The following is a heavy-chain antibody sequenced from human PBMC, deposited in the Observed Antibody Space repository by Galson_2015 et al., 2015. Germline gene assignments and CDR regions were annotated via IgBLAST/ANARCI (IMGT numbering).Heavy chain of an antibody. Sequence: SLRIACAASGFTFSSYGMHWVRQAPGKGLVWVAVIWYDGSNKYYADSVKGRFTISRDNSKNTLYLQMNSLRAEDTAVYYCAREARDPSPLDYWGQGTLVTVSS. V-gene: IGHV3-33*01. J-gene: IGHJ4*02. CDR1: GFTFSSYG. CDR3: AREARDPSPLDY. CDR2: IWYDGSNK. D-gene: IGHD2-21*02.